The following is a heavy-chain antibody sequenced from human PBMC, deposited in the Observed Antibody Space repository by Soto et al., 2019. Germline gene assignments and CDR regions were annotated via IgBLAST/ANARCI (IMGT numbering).Heavy chain of an antibody. J-gene: IGHJ6*02. CDR1: GFTFSSYG. CDR2: ISYDGSNK. D-gene: IGHD3-9*01. Sequence: QVQLVESGGGVVQPGRSLRLSCAASGFTFSSYGMHWVRQAPGKGLEWVAVISYDGSNKYYADSVKGRFTISRDNSKNTLYLQMNSLRAEDTAVYYCAKPVLRYFDWFSGMDVWGQGTTVTVSS. V-gene: IGHV3-30*18. CDR3: AKPVLRYFDWFSGMDV.